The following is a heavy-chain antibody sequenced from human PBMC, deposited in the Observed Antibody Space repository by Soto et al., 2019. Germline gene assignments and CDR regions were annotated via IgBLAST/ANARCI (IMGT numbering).Heavy chain of an antibody. CDR1: GYNFDTYW. CDR2: IDPGDSKT. D-gene: IGHD6-13*01. CDR3: ARRIAAAGGYYYYAFDV. V-gene: IGHV5-10-1*01. J-gene: IGHJ6*02. Sequence: GEPLKISCKGSGYNFDTYWINWVRQMPGKGLEWMGRIDPGDSKTKYSPSLEGHITISVDKSINTTYLQWRSLKASDTAIYYCARRIAAAGGYYYYAFDVWGQGTAVTVSS.